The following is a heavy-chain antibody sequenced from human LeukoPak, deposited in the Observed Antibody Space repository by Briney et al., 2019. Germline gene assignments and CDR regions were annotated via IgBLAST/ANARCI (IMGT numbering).Heavy chain of an antibody. CDR3: ARAQYSDYVLHNWFDS. V-gene: IGHV1-69*13. J-gene: IGHJ5*01. CDR2: IIPMFGTA. Sequence: VKVSCKASGGTFSNYAITWVRQAPGQGLEWMQGIIPMFGTASYAQKFQGRGTITADKSTSTAYMELSSLRSEDTAVYYCARAQYSDYVLHNWFDSWGQGTLVTVSS. CDR1: GGTFSNYA. D-gene: IGHD5-12*01.